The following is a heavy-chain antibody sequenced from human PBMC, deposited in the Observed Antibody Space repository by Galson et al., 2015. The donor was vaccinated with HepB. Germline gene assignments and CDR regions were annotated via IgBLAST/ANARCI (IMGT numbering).Heavy chain of an antibody. D-gene: IGHD1-26*01. Sequence: ETLSLTCTVSGGSISSYYWSWIRQPPGKGLEWIASMYYSGSTYYNPSLKSRVTISLDTPKKQVSLELSFVTAADTAVYYCGRENSGSYVDLWGQGTLVTVSS. CDR2: MYYSGST. J-gene: IGHJ5*02. CDR3: GRENSGSYVDL. CDR1: GGSISSYY. V-gene: IGHV4-59*12.